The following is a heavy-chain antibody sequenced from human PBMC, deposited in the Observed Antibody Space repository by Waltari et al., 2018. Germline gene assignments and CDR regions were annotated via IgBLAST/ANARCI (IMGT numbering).Heavy chain of an antibody. J-gene: IGHJ5*02. D-gene: IGHD3-16*01. Sequence: QVQLVQSGAEVKMPGASVKISCTTSGYTFSDHYLHWVRQAPGQGLEWMGLINPNDGRSTYTQKFQGRLTMTRDTSTSAVYMELNSLRSEDTAIYYCARVEGGSGKYLGYGWFDPWGQGTVVTISS. CDR1: GYTFSDHY. V-gene: IGHV1-46*01. CDR3: ARVEGGSGKYLGYGWFDP. CDR2: INPNDGRS.